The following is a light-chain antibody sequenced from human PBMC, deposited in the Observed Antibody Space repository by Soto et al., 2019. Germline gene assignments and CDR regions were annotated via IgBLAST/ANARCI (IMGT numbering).Light chain of an antibody. J-gene: IGKJ1*01. CDR2: GAS. Sequence: IVLRMSPFTVSVSPWERATLSCIGSQSVSSNLAWYQQKPGQAPRLLIYGASTRATGIPARFSGSGSGTEFTLTISSLQSEDFAVYYCHQYNNWPPWTFGQGTKVDIK. CDR1: QSVSSN. CDR3: HQYNNWPPWT. V-gene: IGKV3-15*01.